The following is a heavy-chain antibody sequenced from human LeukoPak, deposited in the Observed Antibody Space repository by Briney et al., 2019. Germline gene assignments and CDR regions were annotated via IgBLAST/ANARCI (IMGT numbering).Heavy chain of an antibody. D-gene: IGHD3-10*01. V-gene: IGHV3-7*01. Sequence: PGGPLRLSCVASGITFSNYWMSWVRQAPGKGLEWVANINPDGSEKNYAHSVKGRFTISRDNAKNSLSLQMNSLRAEDMAVYYCATEPGIGYAFDIWGQGRMVTVSS. CDR3: ATEPGIGYAFDI. J-gene: IGHJ3*02. CDR1: GITFSNYW. CDR2: INPDGSEK.